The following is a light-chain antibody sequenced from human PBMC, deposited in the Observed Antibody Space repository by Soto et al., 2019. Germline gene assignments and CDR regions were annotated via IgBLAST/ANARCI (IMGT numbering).Light chain of an antibody. Sequence: QSVLTQPPSASETPGQRISISCSGSSSNIGTNAVNWYHQLPGTAPKLLIYANDQRPSRVPDRFSGSKSGTSASLAISGLQSEDEANYFCAAWDDSVNGVVFGGGTKLTVL. J-gene: IGLJ2*01. CDR3: AAWDDSVNGVV. CDR1: SSNIGTNA. CDR2: AND. V-gene: IGLV1-44*01.